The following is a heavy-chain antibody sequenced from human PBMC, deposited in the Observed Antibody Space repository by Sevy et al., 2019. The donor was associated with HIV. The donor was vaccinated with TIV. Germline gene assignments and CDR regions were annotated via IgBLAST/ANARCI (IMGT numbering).Heavy chain of an antibody. V-gene: IGHV1-46*01. CDR3: ARDLTIFGVIPDY. J-gene: IGHJ4*02. CDR2: INPSGGST. Sequence: ASVKVSCKASGYTFSSYYMHWVRQAPGQGLEWMGIINPSGGSTSYAQKFQGRDTMTRDTSTSTVYMELSSLRSEDTAIYYCARDLTIFGVIPDYWGQGTLVTVSS. CDR1: GYTFSSYY. D-gene: IGHD3-3*01.